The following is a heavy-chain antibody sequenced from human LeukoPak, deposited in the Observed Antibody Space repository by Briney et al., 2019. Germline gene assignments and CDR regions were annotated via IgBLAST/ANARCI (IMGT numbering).Heavy chain of an antibody. D-gene: IGHD6-19*01. CDR2: ISYDGSNK. CDR3: AREGIAVAGLFDY. CDR1: GFTFSSYA. V-gene: IGHV3-30-3*01. J-gene: IGHJ4*02. Sequence: AGGSLRLSCAASGFTFSSYAMHWVRRAPGKGLEWVAVISYDGSNKYYADSVKGRFTISRDNSKNTLYLQMNSLRAEDTAVYYCAREGIAVAGLFDYWGQGTLVTVSS.